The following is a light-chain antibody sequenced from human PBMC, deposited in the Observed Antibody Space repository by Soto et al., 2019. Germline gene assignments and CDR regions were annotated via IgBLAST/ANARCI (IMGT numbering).Light chain of an antibody. Sequence: EIVLTQSPGTVCLSPGERATLSCRASQSVTSSYLAWYQQKPGQAPRLLIYGVSSRATGIPDRFSGSGAGTDFTLTISRLEPEDFAVYYCQQYGDSPLTFGGGTKVEIK. CDR1: QSVTSSY. J-gene: IGKJ4*01. CDR3: QQYGDSPLT. CDR2: GVS. V-gene: IGKV3-20*01.